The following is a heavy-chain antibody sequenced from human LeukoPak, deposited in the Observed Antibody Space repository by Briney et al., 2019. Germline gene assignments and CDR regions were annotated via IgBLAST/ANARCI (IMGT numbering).Heavy chain of an antibody. J-gene: IGHJ3*02. CDR1: GFIFSTYN. V-gene: IGHV3-21*01. CDR2: ISRSGRHT. D-gene: IGHD4-23*01. CDR3: ARVKEASAFDI. Sequence: GGSLRLSCSASGFIFSTYNMNWVRQAPGKGLEWVSSISRSGRHTYYAGSVKGRFTISRDNAKNSLYLQMNSLRAEDTAVYYCARVKEASAFDIWGQGTMVTVSS.